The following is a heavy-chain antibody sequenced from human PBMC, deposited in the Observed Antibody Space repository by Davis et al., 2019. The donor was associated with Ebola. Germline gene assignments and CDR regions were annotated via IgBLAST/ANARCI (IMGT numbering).Heavy chain of an antibody. J-gene: IGHJ4*02. CDR3: ARAPYYYDISGFYVDY. Sequence: GESLKISCQGSGYSFTSYWIGWVRQMPGKGLEWMGIIYAGDSDTRYSPAFLGQVIFSADKSISTAYLQWRSLKASDTATYYCARAPYYYDISGFYVDYWGQGTLVTVSS. CDR1: GYSFTSYW. CDR2: IYAGDSDT. V-gene: IGHV5-51*01. D-gene: IGHD3-22*01.